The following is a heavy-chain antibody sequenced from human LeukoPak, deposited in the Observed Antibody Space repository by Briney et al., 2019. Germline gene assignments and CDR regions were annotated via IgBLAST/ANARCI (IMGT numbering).Heavy chain of an antibody. J-gene: IGHJ4*02. D-gene: IGHD2-2*01. CDR1: GFIFSDFG. Sequence: GGSLRLSCVASGFIFSDFGMNWVRQVPGKGPEWVAFISSRGTSTFYAESVKGRFTISRDTGKKSLDLQMTSLRVEDTAAYYCVRGTDCSATTCYPLSAFDSWGQGTLVTVSS. CDR2: ISSRGTST. V-gene: IGHV3-21*04. CDR3: VRGTDCSATTCYPLSAFDS.